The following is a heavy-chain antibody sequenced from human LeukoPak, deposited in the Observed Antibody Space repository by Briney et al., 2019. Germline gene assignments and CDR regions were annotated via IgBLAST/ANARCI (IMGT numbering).Heavy chain of an antibody. CDR3: AKYPFCSSSSCYRNDVFDV. Sequence: GGSLRLSCAASGFTFSSYAMSWVRQAPGKGLEWVSSIRGSGDSTDYADSVKGRFTISRDNSKNTLHLQMNSLRAEDTAIYYCAKYPFCSSSSCYRNDVFDVWGQGTMVTVSS. CDR2: IRGSGDST. V-gene: IGHV3-23*01. CDR1: GFTFSSYA. D-gene: IGHD2-15*01. J-gene: IGHJ3*01.